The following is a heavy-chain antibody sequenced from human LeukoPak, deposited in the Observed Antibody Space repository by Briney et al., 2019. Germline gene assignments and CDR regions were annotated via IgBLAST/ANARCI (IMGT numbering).Heavy chain of an antibody. V-gene: IGHV1-18*01. J-gene: IGHJ4*02. CDR1: GYTFTSYG. CDR3: ARDSSQLRYFDWLLSPGNY. D-gene: IGHD3-9*01. CDR2: ISAYNGNT. Sequence: WASVTVSFTASGYTFTSYGISWVRQAPGQGLEWMGWISAYNGNTNYAQKLQGRVTMTTDTSTSTAYMELRSLRSDDTAVYYCARDSSQLRYFDWLLSPGNYWGQGTLVTVSS.